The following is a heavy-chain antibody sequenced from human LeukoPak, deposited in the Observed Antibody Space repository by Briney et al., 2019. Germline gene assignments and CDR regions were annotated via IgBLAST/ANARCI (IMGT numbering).Heavy chain of an antibody. CDR1: GYSFTSYW. J-gene: IGHJ4*02. D-gene: IGHD3-22*01. CDR3: ASAVGNYYDSSGFDY. CDR2: IYPGDSDT. V-gene: IGHV5-51*01. Sequence: GESLKISCKGSGYSFTSYWIGWVRQMRGKGLEWMGIIYPGDSDTRYSPSFPGQVTISADKSISTAYLQWSSLKASDTAMYYCASAVGNYYDSSGFDYWGQGTLVTVSS.